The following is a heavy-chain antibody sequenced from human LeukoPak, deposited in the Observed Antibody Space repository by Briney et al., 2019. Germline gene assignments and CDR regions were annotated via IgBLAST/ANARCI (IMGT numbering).Heavy chain of an antibody. J-gene: IGHJ4*02. CDR2: INSDGSST. Sequence: GGSLRLSCAASGFTFSNAWMSWVRQAPGKGLVWVSGINSDGSSTSYADSVKGRFTISRDNAKNTVYLQMNSLRAEDTAVYHCATSRTFDYWGQGTLVTVSS. CDR1: GFTFSNAW. V-gene: IGHV3-74*01. CDR3: ATSRTFDY.